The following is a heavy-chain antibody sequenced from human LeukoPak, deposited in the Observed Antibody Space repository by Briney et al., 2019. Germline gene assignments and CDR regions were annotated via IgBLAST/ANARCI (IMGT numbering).Heavy chain of an antibody. J-gene: IGHJ3*02. CDR3: ARGLGSSGWYDAFDI. Sequence: GRSLRHSCAASGFTFSSYALHWVRPAPGKGLEWVAVISYDGSNKYYADSVKGRFTISRDNSKNTLYLQMNSLRAEDTAVYYCARGLGSSGWYDAFDIWGQGTMVTVSS. D-gene: IGHD6-19*01. CDR1: GFTFSSYA. CDR2: ISYDGSNK. V-gene: IGHV3-30-3*01.